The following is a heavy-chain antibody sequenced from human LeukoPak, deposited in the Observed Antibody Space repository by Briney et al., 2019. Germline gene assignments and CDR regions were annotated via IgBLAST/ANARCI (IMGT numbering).Heavy chain of an antibody. V-gene: IGHV4-39*07. CDR2: IYYSGST. J-gene: IGHJ5*02. CDR3: ARWPDDYGDSTDWFDP. CDR1: GGSISGSSYY. D-gene: IGHD4-17*01. Sequence: SETLSLTCTVSGGSISGSSYYWGWIRQPPGKGLEWIGSIYYSGSTYYSPSLKSRVTISVDTSKNQFSLKLSSVTAADTAVYYCARWPDDYGDSTDWFDPWGQGTLVTVSS.